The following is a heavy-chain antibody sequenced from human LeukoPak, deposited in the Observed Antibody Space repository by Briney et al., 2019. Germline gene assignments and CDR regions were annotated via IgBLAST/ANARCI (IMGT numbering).Heavy chain of an antibody. D-gene: IGHD3-22*01. CDR2: XXYXGSXX. CDR1: GFTFSLYA. J-gene: IGHJ4*02. V-gene: IGHV3-30*01. CDR3: ARDQTRDYYDSSGYWLGDY. Sequence: GGSLRLSCVTSGFTFSLYAINWVRQAPGKGXXXXXXXXYXGSXXXYAXXXKXXFTISXDNSKNTLXLQMNSLRAEDTAVYYCARDQTRDYYDSSGYWLGDYWGQGTLVTVSS.